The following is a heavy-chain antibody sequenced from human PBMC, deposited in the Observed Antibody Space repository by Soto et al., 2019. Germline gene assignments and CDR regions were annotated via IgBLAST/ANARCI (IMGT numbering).Heavy chain of an antibody. CDR1: GFTFGDYA. J-gene: IGHJ5*02. V-gene: IGHV3-49*03. CDR3: SRLPPSKYTISPFDP. Sequence: EVQLVESGGNLVQPGRSLRLSCTGSGFTFGDYAMSWFRQAPGKGLEWVGFITSKRYGGTTEYAASVKGRFTISRDDSKSIAYLQMNSPKTDDTAVYFCSRLPPSKYTISPFDPWGQGTLVIVSS. CDR2: ITSKRYGGTT. D-gene: IGHD2-2*02.